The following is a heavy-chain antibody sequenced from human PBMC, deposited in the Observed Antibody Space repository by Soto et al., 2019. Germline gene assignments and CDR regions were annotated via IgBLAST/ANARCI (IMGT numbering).Heavy chain of an antibody. J-gene: IGHJ4*02. CDR3: ARGPNYSNIDY. D-gene: IGHD4-4*01. CDR2: TYSGGST. CDR1: GFIVSSNY. Sequence: GGSLRLSCAASGFIVSSNYISWVRQAPGKGLEWVSVTYSGGSTYYADSVKGRFTISRDNSKNTLYLQMNSLRVEDTAVYYCARGPNYSNIDYWGQGTLVTVSS. V-gene: IGHV3-53*01.